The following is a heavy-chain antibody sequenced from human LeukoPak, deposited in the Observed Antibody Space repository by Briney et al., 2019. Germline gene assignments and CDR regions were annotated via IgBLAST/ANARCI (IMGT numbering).Heavy chain of an antibody. J-gene: IGHJ4*02. D-gene: IGHD3-10*01. CDR3: ARGALELYYYGSGSYLYTYSFDY. Sequence: GESLKISCAASGFTFSSYAMHWVRQAPGKGLEYVSAISSNGGSTYYANSVKGRFTISRDNSKNTLYLQMGSLRAEDMAVYYCARGALELYYYGSGSYLYTYSFDYWGQGTLVTVSS. CDR2: ISSNGGST. CDR1: GFTFSSYA. V-gene: IGHV3-64*01.